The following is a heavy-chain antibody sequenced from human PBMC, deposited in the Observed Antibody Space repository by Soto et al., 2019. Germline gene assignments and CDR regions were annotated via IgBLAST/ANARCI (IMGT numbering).Heavy chain of an antibody. CDR1: GYSFTSYW. J-gene: IGHJ6*02. CDR2: IYPGDSDT. V-gene: IGHV5-51*01. CDR3: ARHFYLTGLVYGMDV. Sequence: GESLKISCKGSGYSFTSYWIGWVRQMPGKGLEWMVLIYPGDSDTRYSPSFQGQVTISADKSISTAYLQWISLKASDTAMYYCARHFYLTGLVYGMDVWGQGTTVTVSS.